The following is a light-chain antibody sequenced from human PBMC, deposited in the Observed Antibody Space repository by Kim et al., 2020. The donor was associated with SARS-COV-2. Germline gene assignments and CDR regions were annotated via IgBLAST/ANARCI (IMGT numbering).Light chain of an antibody. CDR1: SGSVSTSSY. Sequence: GGTVTLTCGLSSGSVSTSSYPMWYQQTPGQAPRKLIYSTNTRSSGVPDRFSGSILGNKAALTITGAQADDESDYYCMLFIGSGIWVFGGGTQLTVL. J-gene: IGLJ3*02. V-gene: IGLV8-61*01. CDR3: MLFIGSGIWV. CDR2: STN.